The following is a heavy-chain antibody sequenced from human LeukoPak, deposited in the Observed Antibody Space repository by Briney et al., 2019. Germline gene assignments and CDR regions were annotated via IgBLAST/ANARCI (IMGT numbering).Heavy chain of an antibody. Sequence: GASVKVSCKASGYTFTGYYMHWVRQAPGQGLEWMGWINPNSGGTNYAQKFQGRVTMTRDTSISTAYMELSRPRSDDTAVYYCAREKRVAGSRGGFDPWGQGTLVTVSS. V-gene: IGHV1-2*02. D-gene: IGHD6-19*01. CDR1: GYTFTGYY. CDR2: INPNSGGT. CDR3: AREKRVAGSRGGFDP. J-gene: IGHJ5*02.